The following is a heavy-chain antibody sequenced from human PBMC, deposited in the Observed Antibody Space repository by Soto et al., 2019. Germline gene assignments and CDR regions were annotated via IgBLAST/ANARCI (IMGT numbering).Heavy chain of an antibody. D-gene: IGHD3-22*01. J-gene: IGHJ6*02. CDR3: ARARPGSYRGDSYYYGMDV. CDR1: GDSVSSNSAA. V-gene: IGHV6-1*01. CDR2: TYYRSKWYN. Sequence: SQTLSLTCDISGDSVSSNSAAWNWIRQSPSRGLEWLGRTYYRSKWYNDYAVAVKSRITINPDTSKNQFSLQLTSVTPEDTTAYSCARARPGSYRGDSYYYGMDVWGQGTTVTISS.